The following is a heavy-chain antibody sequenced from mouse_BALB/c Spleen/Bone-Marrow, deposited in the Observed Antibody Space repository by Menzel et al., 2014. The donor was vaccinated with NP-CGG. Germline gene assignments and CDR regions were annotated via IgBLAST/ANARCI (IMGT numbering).Heavy chain of an antibody. V-gene: IGHV2-6-7*01. D-gene: IGHD2-4*01. CDR3: ARGEDYDDYYAMDY. Sequence: QVQLKDSGPGLVAPSQSLSITCTVPGFSLAGYGVNWVRQPPGKGLEWLGMIWGDGSTDYNSALKSRLSISKDNSKSQVFLKMNSLQTDDTARYYCARGEDYDDYYAMDYWGQGTSVTVSS. CDR2: IWGDGST. CDR1: GFSLAGYG. J-gene: IGHJ4*01.